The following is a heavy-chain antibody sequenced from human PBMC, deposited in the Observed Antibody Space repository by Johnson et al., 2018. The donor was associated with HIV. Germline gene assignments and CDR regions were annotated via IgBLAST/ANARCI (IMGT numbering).Heavy chain of an antibody. CDR1: GFSFDDYA. J-gene: IGHJ3*02. D-gene: IGHD1-1*01. CDR2: ISWNSGII. V-gene: IGHV3-9*01. CDR3: AKDLRRYPAFDI. Sequence: VQLVESGGGLVQPGRSLRLSCAASGFSFDDYAMHWVRQAPGKGLEWVSGISWNSGIIGYADSVKGRFTISRDNAKNSLYLQMNSLRTEDTALYYCAKDLRRYPAFDIWGQGTMVTVSS.